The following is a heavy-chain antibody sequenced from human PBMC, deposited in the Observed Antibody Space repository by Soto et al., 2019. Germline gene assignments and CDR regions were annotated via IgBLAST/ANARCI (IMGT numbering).Heavy chain of an antibody. D-gene: IGHD3-10*01. CDR1: GFTFSSYA. CDR2: ISGSGGST. V-gene: IGHV3-23*01. CDR3: AKLARREYYYGSGSYYF. Sequence: GGSLRLSCAASGFTFSSYAMSWVRQAPGKGLEWVSAISGSGGSTYYADSVKGRFTISRDNSKNRLYLQMNSLRAEDTAVYYCAKLARREYYYGSGSYYFGGQGTLVTVSS. J-gene: IGHJ4*02.